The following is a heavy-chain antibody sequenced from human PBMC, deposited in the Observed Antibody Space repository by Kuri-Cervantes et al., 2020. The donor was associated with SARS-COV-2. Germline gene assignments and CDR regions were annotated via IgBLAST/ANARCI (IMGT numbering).Heavy chain of an antibody. CDR3: ARGDFWSGYYFDY. V-gene: IGHV3-43D*03. CDR1: GFTFGDYA. J-gene: IGHJ4*02. CDR2: ISWDGGST. Sequence: LSLTCAASGFTFGDYAMHWVRQAPGKGLEWVSLISWDGGSTYYADSVKGRFTISRDNSKNSLYLQMNSLRAEDTAVYYCARGDFWSGYYFDYWGQGTLVTVSS. D-gene: IGHD3-3*01.